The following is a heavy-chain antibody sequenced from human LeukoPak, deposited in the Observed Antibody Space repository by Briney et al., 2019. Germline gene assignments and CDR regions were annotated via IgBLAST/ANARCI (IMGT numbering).Heavy chain of an antibody. J-gene: IGHJ4*02. Sequence: SETLSLTCTVSGGSISSSSYYWSWIRQPPGKGLEWIGYIYYSGSTNYNPSLKSRVTISVDTSKNQFSLKLSSVTAADTAVYYCATSGWEQLADGEVIDYWGQGTLVTVSS. CDR3: ATSGWEQLADGEVIDY. V-gene: IGHV4-61*05. CDR1: GGSISSSSYY. D-gene: IGHD6-6*01. CDR2: IYYSGST.